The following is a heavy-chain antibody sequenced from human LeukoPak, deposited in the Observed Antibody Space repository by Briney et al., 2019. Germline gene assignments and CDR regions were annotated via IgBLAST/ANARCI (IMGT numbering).Heavy chain of an antibody. J-gene: IGHJ6*02. CDR3: ARRGPYQLPPYYYCGMDV. Sequence: SETLSLTCAVYGGSFSGYYWSWIRQPPGKGLEWIGEINHSGSTNYNPSLKSRVTISVDTSKNQFSLKLSSVTAADTAVYYCARRGPYQLPPYYYCGMDVWGQGTTVTVSS. CDR2: INHSGST. V-gene: IGHV4-34*01. D-gene: IGHD2-2*01. CDR1: GGSFSGYY.